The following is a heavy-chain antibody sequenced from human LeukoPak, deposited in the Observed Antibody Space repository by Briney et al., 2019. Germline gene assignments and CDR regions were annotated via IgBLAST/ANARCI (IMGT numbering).Heavy chain of an antibody. CDR1: GGSFSGYY. V-gene: IGHV4-34*01. Sequence: PSETLSLTCAVYGGSFSGYYWSWIRQPPGKGLEWIGEINHSGSTNYNPSLKSRVTISVDTSKNQFSLKLSSVTAADTAVYYCARVGRTVRFLEWSGRSGGNWFDPWGQGTLVTVSS. CDR3: ARVGRTVRFLEWSGRSGGNWFDP. CDR2: INHSGST. D-gene: IGHD3-3*01. J-gene: IGHJ5*02.